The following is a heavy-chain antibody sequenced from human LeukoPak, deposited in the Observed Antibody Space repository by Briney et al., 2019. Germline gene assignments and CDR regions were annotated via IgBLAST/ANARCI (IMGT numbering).Heavy chain of an antibody. J-gene: IGHJ4*02. D-gene: IGHD6-19*01. CDR2: ISSSSSYI. Sequence: GGSLRLSCAASGFTFSSYSMNWVRQAPGKGLEWVSSISSSSSYIYYADSVKGRFTISRDNAKNTLCLQMNSLRAEDTAVYYCAREGIAVAGPLDYWGQGTLVTVSS. CDR3: AREGIAVAGPLDY. CDR1: GFTFSSYS. V-gene: IGHV3-21*01.